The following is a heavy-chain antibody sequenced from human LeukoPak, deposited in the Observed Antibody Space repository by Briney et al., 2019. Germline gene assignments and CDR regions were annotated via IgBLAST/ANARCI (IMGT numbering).Heavy chain of an antibody. D-gene: IGHD3-9*01. CDR3: ASRYYDILTGYGYYFDY. V-gene: IGHV4-39*01. CDR2: IYYSGST. J-gene: IGHJ4*02. Sequence: SETLSLTCTVSGDSISTSNSYWGWIRQPPGKGLEWIGSIYYSGSTYYNPSLKSRVTISVDTSKNQFSLKLSSVTAADTAVYYCASRYYDILTGYGYYFDYWGQGTLVTVSS. CDR1: GDSISTSNSY.